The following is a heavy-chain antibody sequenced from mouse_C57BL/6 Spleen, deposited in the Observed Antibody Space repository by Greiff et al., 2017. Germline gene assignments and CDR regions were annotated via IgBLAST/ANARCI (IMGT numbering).Heavy chain of an antibody. CDR3: ARGGGRGFAY. CDR2: INPGSGGT. Sequence: VQLQQSGAELVRPGTSVKVSCKASGYAFTNYLIEWVKQRPGQGLEWIGVINPGSGGTNYNEQFKGKATLTADKSSSTAYMQLSSLTSEDSAVDFCARGGGRGFAYWGQGTLVTVSA. D-gene: IGHD3-3*01. CDR1: GYAFTNYL. J-gene: IGHJ3*01. V-gene: IGHV1-54*01.